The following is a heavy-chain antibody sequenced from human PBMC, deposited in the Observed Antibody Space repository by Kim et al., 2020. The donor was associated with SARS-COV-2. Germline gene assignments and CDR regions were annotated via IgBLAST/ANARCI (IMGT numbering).Heavy chain of an antibody. Sequence: SRKSRVTISVDTSKNQFSLKLSSVTAADTAVYYCARARWYSGSSGNWFDPWGQGTLVTVSS. V-gene: IGHV4-59*01. D-gene: IGHD1-26*01. CDR3: ARARWYSGSSGNWFDP. J-gene: IGHJ5*02.